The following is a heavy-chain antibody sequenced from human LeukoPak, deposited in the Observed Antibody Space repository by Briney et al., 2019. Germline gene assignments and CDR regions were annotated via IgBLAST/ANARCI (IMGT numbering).Heavy chain of an antibody. CDR3: ARHLTTGWPNYYFHTMDV. D-gene: IGHD6-19*01. CDR1: GYTFTSYW. Sequence: GESLKISCKGSGYTFTSYWIGWVRQMPGKGLEWMGIIYPGDSDTRYNPSFQGQVTISADKSISTAYLQWSTLQASDTAVYYCARHLTTGWPNYYFHTMDVWGQGTTVAVSS. V-gene: IGHV5-51*01. CDR2: IYPGDSDT. J-gene: IGHJ6*02.